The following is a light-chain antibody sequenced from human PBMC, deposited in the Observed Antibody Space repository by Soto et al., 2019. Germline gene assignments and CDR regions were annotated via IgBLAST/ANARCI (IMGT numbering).Light chain of an antibody. CDR2: GAS. Sequence: EIVLTQSPGTLSLSPGERATLSCRASQSVSSSYLAWYQQKPGQAPRLLIYGASSRATGISDRFSGSGSGTDFTLTISRLEPEDFATYYCQQSYSSPPTFGQGTKVEIK. V-gene: IGKV3-20*01. J-gene: IGKJ1*01. CDR3: QQSYSSPPT. CDR1: QSVSSSY.